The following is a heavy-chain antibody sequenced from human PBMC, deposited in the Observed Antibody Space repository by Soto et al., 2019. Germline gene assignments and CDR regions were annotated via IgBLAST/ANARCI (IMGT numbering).Heavy chain of an antibody. CDR3: AKDRSAVAGSYYYYMDV. V-gene: IGHV3-23*01. D-gene: IGHD6-19*01. Sequence: QPGGSLRLSCAASGFTFSSYAMSWVRQAPGRGLEWVSAISGSGGSTYYADSVKGRFTISRGNSKNTLYLQMNSLRAEDTAVYYCAKDRSAVAGSYYYYMDVWGKGTTVTVSS. CDR2: ISGSGGST. CDR1: GFTFSSYA. J-gene: IGHJ6*03.